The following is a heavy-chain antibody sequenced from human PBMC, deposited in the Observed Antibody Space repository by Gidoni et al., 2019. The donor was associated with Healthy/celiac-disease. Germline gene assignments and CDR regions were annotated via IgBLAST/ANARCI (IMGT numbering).Heavy chain of an antibody. CDR3: ARSYNISSSWYGGFDY. CDR1: GYSFTRYW. V-gene: IGHV5-10-1*01. Sequence: EVQLVQSGAEVKKPGESLRLSCKGSGYSFTRYWISWVRQMPVKGLEWMGRIDPSDSYTNYSPSFQGHVTISAYKSISTAYLQWSSLKASDTAMYYCARSYNISSSWYGGFDYWGQGTLVTVSS. D-gene: IGHD6-13*01. J-gene: IGHJ4*02. CDR2: IDPSDSYT.